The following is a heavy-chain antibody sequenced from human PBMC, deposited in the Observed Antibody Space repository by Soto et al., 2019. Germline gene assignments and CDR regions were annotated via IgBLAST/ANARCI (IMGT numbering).Heavy chain of an antibody. Sequence: SETLSLTCTVSGGSISSYYWSWIRQPPGKGLEWIGYIYYSGSTNYNPSLKSRVTISVDTSKNQFSLKLSSVTAADTAVYYCARGGAEYRSSFWAPMGMEVWGKGTTVTVS. J-gene: IGHJ6*04. CDR1: GGSISSYY. CDR2: IYYSGST. CDR3: ARGGAEYRSSFWAPMGMEV. V-gene: IGHV4-59*01. D-gene: IGHD6-6*01.